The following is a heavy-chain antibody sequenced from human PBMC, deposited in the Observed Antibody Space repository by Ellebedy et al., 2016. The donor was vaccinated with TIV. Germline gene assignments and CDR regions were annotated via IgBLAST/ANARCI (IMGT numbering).Heavy chain of an antibody. D-gene: IGHD2-15*01. CDR1: GFTFSSYW. CDR3: ARDSPLCSAGSCYSAFDY. Sequence: GESLKISCAASGFTFSSYWMSWVRQAPGKGLEWVANIKQDGSEKYYVDSVKGRFTISRDNAKNSLYLQMNSLRAEDTAVYYCARDSPLCSAGSCYSAFDYWGQGTLVTVSS. V-gene: IGHV3-7*01. J-gene: IGHJ4*02. CDR2: IKQDGSEK.